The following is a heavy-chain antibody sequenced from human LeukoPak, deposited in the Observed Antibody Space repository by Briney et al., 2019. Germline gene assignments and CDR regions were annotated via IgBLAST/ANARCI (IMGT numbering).Heavy chain of an antibody. CDR1: GFTFSNYG. V-gene: IGHV3-64D*09. J-gene: IGHJ4*02. D-gene: IGHD3-9*01. CDR2: IRSNGGST. CDR3: ATDQRYAFDY. Sequence: GGSLRLSCSASGFTFSNYGMHWIRQAPGKGLEYVSAIRSNGGSTYYADSVKGRFTISRDNSKNTLYLQMSSLRAEDTAVYYCATDQRYAFDYWGQGILVTVSS.